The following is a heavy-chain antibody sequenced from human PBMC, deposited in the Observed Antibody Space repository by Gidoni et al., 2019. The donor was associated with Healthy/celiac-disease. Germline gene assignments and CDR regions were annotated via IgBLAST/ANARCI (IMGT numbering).Heavy chain of an antibody. V-gene: IGHV3-33*01. D-gene: IGHD5-12*01. CDR2: IWYDGSNK. CDR1: GFAFSSYG. J-gene: IGHJ5*02. Sequence: QVQLVESGGGVVQPGRSLRLSCAASGFAFSSYGMHWVRQAPGKGLEWGAVIWYDGSNKYYADSVKGRFTISRDNSKNTLYLQMNSLRAEDTAVYYCARDSSMATINNWFDPWGQGTLVTVSS. CDR3: ARDSSMATINNWFDP.